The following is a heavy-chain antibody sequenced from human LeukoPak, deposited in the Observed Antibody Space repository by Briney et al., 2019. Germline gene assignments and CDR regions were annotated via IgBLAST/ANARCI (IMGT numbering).Heavy chain of an antibody. J-gene: IGHJ4*02. V-gene: IGHV4-34*01. CDR1: GGSFSGDF. D-gene: IGHD6-13*01. Sequence: SETLSLTCAVYGGSFSGDFWSWIRQSPGKGLEWIGEIKHDGSTTYNPSLKSRVTISVDTSKNQFSLRLSSVTAADTAVYYCARDGAGGSSWYGFDYWGQGTLVTVSS. CDR3: ARDGAGGSSWYGFDY. CDR2: IKHDGST.